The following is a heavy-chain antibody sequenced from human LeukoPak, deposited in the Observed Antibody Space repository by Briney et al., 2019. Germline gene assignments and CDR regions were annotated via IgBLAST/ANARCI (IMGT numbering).Heavy chain of an antibody. J-gene: IGHJ4*02. Sequence: GGSLRLSCAASGFTFSSYAMSWVRQAPGKGLEWVSSISGSGGSTYFADSVKGRLTISRDNSKNTLYLQMNSLRAEDTAVYYCARDWGGYCSGGSCYPGYWGQGTLVTVSS. CDR3: ARDWGGYCSGGSCYPGY. CDR1: GFTFSSYA. CDR2: ISGSGGST. D-gene: IGHD2-15*01. V-gene: IGHV3-23*01.